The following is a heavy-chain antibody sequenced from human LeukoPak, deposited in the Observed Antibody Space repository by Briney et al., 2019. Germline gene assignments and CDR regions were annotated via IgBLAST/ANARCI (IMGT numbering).Heavy chain of an antibody. Sequence: SETLSLTCTVSGGSISSYYWSWIRQPPGKGLEWIGYIYYSGSTNYNPSLKSRVTISVDTSKNQFSLKLSSVTAADTAVYYCARSKGYSSASSLGGYWGQGTLVTVSS. V-gene: IGHV4-59*08. CDR1: GGSISSYY. CDR2: IYYSGST. J-gene: IGHJ4*02. CDR3: ARSKGYSSASSLGGY. D-gene: IGHD6-25*01.